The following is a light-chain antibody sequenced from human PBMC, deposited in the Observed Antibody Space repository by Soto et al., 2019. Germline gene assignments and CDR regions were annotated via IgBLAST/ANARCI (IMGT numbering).Light chain of an antibody. CDR2: EVS. CDR3: SSYAGSNKSV. Sequence: QSALTQPPSASGSLGQSVTISCTGTSSDVRAYNYVSWYQQHPGKAPKLMIYEVSKRPSGVPDRFSGSKSGNTASLTVSGLQAEDEADYYCSSYAGSNKSVFGTGTKLTVL. CDR1: SSDVRAYNY. J-gene: IGLJ1*01. V-gene: IGLV2-8*01.